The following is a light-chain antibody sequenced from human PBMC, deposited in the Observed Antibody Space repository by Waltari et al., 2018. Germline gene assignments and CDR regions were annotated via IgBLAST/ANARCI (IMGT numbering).Light chain of an antibody. Sequence: DIVMTQSPDSLAVSLGERATINCKSSQSVLYSSNNKNYFAWYQQKPGQPPKLLIYWASTRESGVPDRFSGSGSGTDFTLTISSLQAEDVAVYYCQQYYSTLLTFGGGTKVEIK. CDR2: WAS. J-gene: IGKJ4*01. V-gene: IGKV4-1*01. CDR3: QQYYSTLLT. CDR1: QSVLYSSNNKNY.